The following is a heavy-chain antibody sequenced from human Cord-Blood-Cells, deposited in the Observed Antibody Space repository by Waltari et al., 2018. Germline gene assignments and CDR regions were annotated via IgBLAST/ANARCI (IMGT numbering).Heavy chain of an antibody. CDR2: IYSGVRT. CDR3: ARVAVAGQPGAFDI. CDR1: GFTVSSNY. Sequence: EVQLVESGGGLVQPGGSLRLSCAASGFTVSSNYMSWVRQAPGKGMGWVSVIYSGVRTYDAYSVKGRFTISRNNSKNTRYLQMNSLRAEDTAVYYCARVAVAGQPGAFDIWGQGTMVTVSS. D-gene: IGHD6-19*01. J-gene: IGHJ3*02. V-gene: IGHV3-53*04.